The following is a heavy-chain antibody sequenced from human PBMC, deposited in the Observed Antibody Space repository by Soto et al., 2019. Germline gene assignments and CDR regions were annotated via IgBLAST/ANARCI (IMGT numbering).Heavy chain of an antibody. J-gene: IGHJ4*02. CDR2: INNDGTST. D-gene: IGHD1-26*01. Sequence: PGGSLRLSCAASGFTFSSYWMHWVRQAPGKGLVWVSRINNDGTSTNYADSMKGRFTISRDSAKNTLYLQMNSLRAEDSAVYYCVTGGAVGAGQYYFDYWGQGTLVTVSS. CDR1: GFTFSSYW. V-gene: IGHV3-74*01. CDR3: VTGGAVGAGQYYFDY.